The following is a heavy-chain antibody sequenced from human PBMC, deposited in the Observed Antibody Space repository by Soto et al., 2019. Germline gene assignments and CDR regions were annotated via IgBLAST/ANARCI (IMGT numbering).Heavy chain of an antibody. CDR3: AREALRSLDLLYGVFDV. CDR1: GFTFASFP. J-gene: IGHJ3*01. D-gene: IGHD1-1*01. CDR2: VSFDGTNT. V-gene: IGHV3-30-3*01. Sequence: QVQLVESGGGVVQPGESLRLSCVGSGFTFASFPIHWVRQAPGRGLEWLSIVSFDGTNTYSADSVRGRVSMSRDNSRDTSYLEIQHLRSDDTGIYYCAREALRSLDLLYGVFDVWGPGTMVTVSS.